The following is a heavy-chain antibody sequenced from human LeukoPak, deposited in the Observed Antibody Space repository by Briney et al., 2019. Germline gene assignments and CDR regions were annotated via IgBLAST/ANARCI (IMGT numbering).Heavy chain of an antibody. V-gene: IGHV1-8*01. D-gene: IGHD3-3*01. Sequence: ASVKVSCKASGYTFTIYDINWVRQATGQGLEWMGWMNPSSGQAAYAQKFQGRVTMTRNTSISTAYMELSSLRSEDTAVYYCAGGVEAGMDVWGQGTTVTVSS. CDR1: GYTFTIYD. CDR2: MNPSSGQA. J-gene: IGHJ6*02. CDR3: AGGVEAGMDV.